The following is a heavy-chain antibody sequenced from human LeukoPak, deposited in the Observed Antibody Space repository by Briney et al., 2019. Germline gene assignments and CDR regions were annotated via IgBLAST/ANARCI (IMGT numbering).Heavy chain of an antibody. CDR1: GFSVSNDY. J-gene: IGHJ6*02. CDR3: ARDPGRPNGIHF. V-gene: IGHV3-66*02. Sequence: QPGESLRLSCAASGFSVSNDYMTWVRQAPGKGLEWVSVIDSGGNTYYADSVKGRFTISRDKSMNTLSLQMNRLSPEDTAIYYCARDPGRPNGIHFWGQGTTVTVSS. D-gene: IGHD1-14*01. CDR2: IDSGGNT.